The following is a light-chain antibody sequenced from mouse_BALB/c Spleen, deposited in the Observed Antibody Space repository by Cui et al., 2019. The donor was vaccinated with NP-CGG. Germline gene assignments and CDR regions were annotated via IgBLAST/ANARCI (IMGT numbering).Light chain of an antibody. CDR1: TGAVTTSNY. CDR3: ALWYSNHWV. V-gene: IGLV1*01. Sequence: QAVVTQEPALTTSPGETVTLTCRSSTGAVTTSNYANWVQEKPDHLFTGLIGGTNNRAPGVPARFSGSLIGDKAALTITGAQTEDEAILFCALWYSNHWVFGGGTKLTVL. J-gene: IGLJ1*01. CDR2: GTN.